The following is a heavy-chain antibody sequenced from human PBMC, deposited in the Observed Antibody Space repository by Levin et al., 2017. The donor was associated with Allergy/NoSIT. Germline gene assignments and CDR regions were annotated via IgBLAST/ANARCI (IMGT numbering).Heavy chain of an antibody. Sequence: PGGSLRLSCSGSGFTFSSYGMNWVRQAPGKGLEWVALISFGGGTTFYADSVKGRFTISRDNSKNTLYLEMNNLRPEDTADYYCAAVENGYRSGSYPHLWGQGTPVTVSS. J-gene: IGHJ5*02. V-gene: IGHV3-30*03. CDR3: AAVENGYRSGSYPHL. CDR2: ISFGGGTT. D-gene: IGHD1-26*01. CDR1: GFTFSSYG.